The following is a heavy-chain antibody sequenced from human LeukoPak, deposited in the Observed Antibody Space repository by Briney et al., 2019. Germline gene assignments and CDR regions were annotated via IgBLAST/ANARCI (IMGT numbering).Heavy chain of an antibody. CDR1: GFTFSRYW. V-gene: IGHV3-74*01. D-gene: IGHD3-22*01. CDR3: AKVGDYYDSSGYYSPNYYMDV. Sequence: PGGSLRLSCEASGFTFSRYWMHWVRQAPGKGLVWVSRINSDGSRTTYADSVKGRFTISRDNAKNTLYLQMNSLRAEDTAVYYCAKVGDYYDSSGYYSPNYYMDVWGKGTTVTISS. CDR2: INSDGSRT. J-gene: IGHJ6*03.